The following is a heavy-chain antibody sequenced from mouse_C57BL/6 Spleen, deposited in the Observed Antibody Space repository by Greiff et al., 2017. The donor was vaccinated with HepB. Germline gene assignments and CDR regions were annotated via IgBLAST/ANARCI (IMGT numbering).Heavy chain of an antibody. CDR1: GFTFSDYG. Sequence: EVKLMESGGGLVKPGGSLKLSCAASGFTFSDYGMHWVRQAPEKGLEWVAYISSGSSTIYYADTVKGRFTISRDNAKNTLFLQMTSLRSEDTAMYYCAREGGTPYFDYWGQGTTLTVSS. J-gene: IGHJ2*01. CDR3: AREGGTPYFDY. CDR2: ISSGSSTI. V-gene: IGHV5-17*01. D-gene: IGHD4-1*01.